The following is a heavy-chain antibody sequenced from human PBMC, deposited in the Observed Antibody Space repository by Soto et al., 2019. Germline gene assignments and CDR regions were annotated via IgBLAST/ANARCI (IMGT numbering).Heavy chain of an antibody. V-gene: IGHV1-8*01. CDR1: GYTFTSYD. CDR2: MNPNSGNT. D-gene: IGHD3-3*01. CDR3: ARAMYYDFWSGYPLMAFDI. J-gene: IGHJ3*02. Sequence: ASVKVSCKASGYTFTSYDINWVRQATGQGLEWMGWMNPNSGNTGYAQKFQGRVTMTRNTSISTAYMELSSLRSEDTAVYYCARAMYYDFWSGYPLMAFDIWGQGTMVTVS.